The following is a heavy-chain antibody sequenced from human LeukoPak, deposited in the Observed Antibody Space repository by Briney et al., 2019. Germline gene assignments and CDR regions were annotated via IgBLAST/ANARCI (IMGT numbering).Heavy chain of an antibody. Sequence: GASVKVSCKASGYTFTSYDINWVRQAPGQGLEWMGWMNPNSGNTGCAQKFQGRVAMTRNTSISTAYIELSSLRSEDTAVYYCARGQTGYYYYAMDVWGQGATVTVSS. CDR3: ARGQTGYYYYAMDV. CDR1: GYTFTSYD. CDR2: MNPNSGNT. J-gene: IGHJ6*02. V-gene: IGHV1-8*01.